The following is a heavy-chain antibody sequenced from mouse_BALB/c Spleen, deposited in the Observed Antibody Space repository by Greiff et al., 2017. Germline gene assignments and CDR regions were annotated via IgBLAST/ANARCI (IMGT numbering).Heavy chain of an antibody. D-gene: IGHD2-4*01. V-gene: IGHV5-6-4*01. CDR1: GFTFSSYT. CDR2: ISSGGSYT. CDR3: TRVYYDYDDYYAMDY. J-gene: IGHJ4*01. Sequence: EVQLVESGGGLVKPGGSLKLSCAASGFTFSSYTMSWVRQTPEKRLEWVATISSGGSYTYYPDSVKGRFTISRDNAKNTLYLQMSSLKSEDTAMYYCTRVYYDYDDYYAMDYWGQGTSVTVSS.